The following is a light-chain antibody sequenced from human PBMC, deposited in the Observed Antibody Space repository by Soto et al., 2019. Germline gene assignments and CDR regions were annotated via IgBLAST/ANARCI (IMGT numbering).Light chain of an antibody. CDR2: RNN. V-gene: IGLV1-47*01. CDR1: SSNIGNDY. J-gene: IGLJ3*02. Sequence: QSVLTQPPSASGTPGQKVSISCSGSSSNIGNDYVYWYRQLPGTAPKLLIYRNNQRPSEVPDRFSASKSGTSASLAINGLRSEDEADYYCAAWDDSLSVAFGGGTKLTVL. CDR3: AAWDDSLSVA.